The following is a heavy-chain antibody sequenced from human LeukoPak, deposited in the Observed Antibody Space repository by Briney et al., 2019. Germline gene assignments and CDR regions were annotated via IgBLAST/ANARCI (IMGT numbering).Heavy chain of an antibody. D-gene: IGHD5-12*01. Sequence: GGSLRLSCAASGFTVSNNYMSWVRQAPGKGLEWVSVIHSGGTTNYADSVQGRFTISRDNSKTTVYLHMNSLRAEDTAVYYCARDSDTGYGPFASWGQGTLVTVSS. CDR1: GFTVSNNY. CDR3: ARDSDTGYGPFAS. V-gene: IGHV3-53*01. CDR2: IHSGGTT. J-gene: IGHJ4*02.